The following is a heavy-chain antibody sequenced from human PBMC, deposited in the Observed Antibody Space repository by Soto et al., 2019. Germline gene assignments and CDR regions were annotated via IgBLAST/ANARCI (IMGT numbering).Heavy chain of an antibody. V-gene: IGHV4-61*01. D-gene: IGHD3-10*01. CDR3: ARVNTIDRGRDNWFDP. CDR2: IYYSGSN. CDR1: GGSVSSGSYY. Sequence: QVQLQESGPGLVKPSETLSLTCTVSGGSVSSGSYYWSWIRQPPGKGLEWIGYIYYSGSNNYNHPLKSRVTISVDTSKNQFSLKLSSVTAADTAVYYCARVNTIDRGRDNWFDPGGQGTLVTVSS. J-gene: IGHJ5*02.